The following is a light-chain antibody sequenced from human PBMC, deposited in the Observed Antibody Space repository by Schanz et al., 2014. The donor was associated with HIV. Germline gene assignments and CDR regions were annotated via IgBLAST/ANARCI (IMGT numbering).Light chain of an antibody. CDR2: EVT. J-gene: IGLJ3*02. CDR3: CSYASSGTWV. V-gene: IGLV2-11*01. CDR1: SSDVGGYNY. Sequence: QSALTQPRSVSGSPGQSVTISCTGTSSDVGGYNYVSWYQQYPDKAPRLMIYEVTKRPSGVSNRFSGSKSGNTASLTISGLQAEDEADYYCCSYASSGTWVFGGGTKLTVL.